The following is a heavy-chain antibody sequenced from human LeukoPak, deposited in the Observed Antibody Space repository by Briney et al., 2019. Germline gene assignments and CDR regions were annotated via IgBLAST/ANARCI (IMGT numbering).Heavy chain of an antibody. Sequence: SETLSLTCAVYGGSFSGYYWSWIRQPPGKGLEWIGEINHSGSTNYNPSLKSRVTISVDTSKNQFSLKLSSVTAADTAVYYCAGAEGGGNDAFDIWGQGTMVTVSS. CDR1: GGSFSGYY. V-gene: IGHV4-34*01. D-gene: IGHD3-16*01. J-gene: IGHJ3*02. CDR3: AGAEGGGNDAFDI. CDR2: INHSGST.